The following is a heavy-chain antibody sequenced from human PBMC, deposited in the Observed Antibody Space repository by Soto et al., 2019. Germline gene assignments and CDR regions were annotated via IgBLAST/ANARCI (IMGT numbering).Heavy chain of an antibody. D-gene: IGHD6-13*01. CDR2: IDPIDSYT. CDR3: ARLQAAAGDNDLTFDY. V-gene: IGHV5-10-1*01. J-gene: IGHJ4*02. CDR1: GYSFTSYW. Sequence: EVQLVQSGAEVKKPGESLRISCKGSGYSFTSYWISWVRQMPGKGLEWMGRIDPIDSYTNYSPSFQGHVTISADKSISTAYLQWSSLKASDTEMYYCARLQAAAGDNDLTFDYWGQGTLVTVSS.